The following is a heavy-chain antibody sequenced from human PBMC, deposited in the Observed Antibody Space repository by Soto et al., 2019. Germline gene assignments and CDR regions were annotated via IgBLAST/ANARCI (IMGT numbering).Heavy chain of an antibody. CDR1: GGSISSSSYY. J-gene: IGHJ6*02. CDR3: ARQVGSITIFGVVTPSLYYYYGMDV. V-gene: IGHV4-39*01. CDR2: IYYSGST. D-gene: IGHD3-3*01. Sequence: QLQLQESGPGLVKPSETLSLTCTVSGGSISSSSYYWGWIRQPPGKGLEWIGSIYYSGSTYYNPSLKRRVTISVDTSKNQFSLKLSSVTAADTAVYYCARQVGSITIFGVVTPSLYYYYGMDVWGQGTTVTVSS.